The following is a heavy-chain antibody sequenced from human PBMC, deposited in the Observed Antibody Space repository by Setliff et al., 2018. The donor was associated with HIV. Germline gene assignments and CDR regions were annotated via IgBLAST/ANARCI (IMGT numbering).Heavy chain of an antibody. D-gene: IGHD6-19*01. CDR1: GGSFSAYY. J-gene: IGHJ4*02. CDR2: IDHTGSA. V-gene: IGHV4-34*01. Sequence: PSETLSLTCAVSGGSFSAYYWTWIRQSPHKGLEWVGEIDHTGSAYYNPSLTSRVTNSVDTSKNRFSLELSSVTAADTALYYCARGPRVSAAVVETPSAYWGQGTRVTVSS. CDR3: ARGPRVSAAVVETPSAY.